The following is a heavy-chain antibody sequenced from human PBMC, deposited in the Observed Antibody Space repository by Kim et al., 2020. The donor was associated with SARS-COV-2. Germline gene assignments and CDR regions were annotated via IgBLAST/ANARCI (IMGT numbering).Heavy chain of an antibody. CDR3: AREWQQLRYFDY. J-gene: IGHJ4*02. Sequence: NSAKKFQGWVTMTRDTSISTAYMELSRLRSDDTAVYYCAREWQQLRYFDYWGQGTLVTVSS. D-gene: IGHD6-13*01. V-gene: IGHV1-2*04.